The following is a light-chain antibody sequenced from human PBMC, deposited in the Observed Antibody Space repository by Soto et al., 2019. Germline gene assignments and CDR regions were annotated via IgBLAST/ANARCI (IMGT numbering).Light chain of an antibody. CDR2: GAS. Sequence: VLTQSPGTLSWSPGARANLSCTASQSVSSSYLAWYQQKPGQDPRLLIYGASSRATGIPDRFSGSGSGTDFTLTISRLEPADFAVYYCQQYGSSLVTFGQGTKVDIK. J-gene: IGKJ1*01. V-gene: IGKV3-20*01. CDR3: QQYGSSLVT. CDR1: QSVSSSY.